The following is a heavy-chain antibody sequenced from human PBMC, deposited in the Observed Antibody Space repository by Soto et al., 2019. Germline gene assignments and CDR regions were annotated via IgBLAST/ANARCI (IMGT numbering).Heavy chain of an antibody. V-gene: IGHV1-18*01. D-gene: IGHD2-2*01. CDR1: GYTFSNYG. Sequence: QVQLVQSGGEVKRPGASVKVSCKTSGYTFSNYGITWVRQAPGQPLEWLGWISLYSDGTNYAQKFQGRVSMTTDTSTTTAYMELRSRRSDDTAVYYCARVVPGAEAWFGPWGQGPLVTVSS. CDR2: ISLYSDGT. CDR3: ARVVPGAEAWFGP. J-gene: IGHJ5*02.